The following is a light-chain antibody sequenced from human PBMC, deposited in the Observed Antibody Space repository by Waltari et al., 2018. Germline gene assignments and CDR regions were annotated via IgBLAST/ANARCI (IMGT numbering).Light chain of an antibody. CDR2: HAS. Sequence: EIVLTQSPGTLSLSPGARATRSCRASQGVGKYLAWYQQRPGQAPRLLLYHASIRATGIPDRFSGSGYGTDFSLTISRLEPEDFAVYYCQKYDFLPATFGQGTTVEIK. J-gene: IGKJ1*01. CDR3: QKYDFLPAT. CDR1: QGVGKY. V-gene: IGKV3-20*01.